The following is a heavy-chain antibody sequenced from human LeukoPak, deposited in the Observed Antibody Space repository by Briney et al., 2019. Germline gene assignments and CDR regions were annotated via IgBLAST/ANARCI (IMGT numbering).Heavy chain of an antibody. CDR2: IRYGGSNK. J-gene: IGHJ1*01. CDR1: GFTFSSYG. V-gene: IGHV3-30*02. CDR3: ATASYCSSTSCYTKAEYFQH. Sequence: GGSLRLSCAASGFTFSSYGMHWVRQAPGKGLEWVAFIRYGGSNKYYADSVKGRFTISRDNSKNTLYLQMNSLRAEDTAVYYCATASYCSSTSCYTKAEYFQHWGQGTLVTVSS. D-gene: IGHD2-2*02.